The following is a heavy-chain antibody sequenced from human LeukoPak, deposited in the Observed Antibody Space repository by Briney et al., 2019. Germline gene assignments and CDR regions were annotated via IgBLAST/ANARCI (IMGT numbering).Heavy chain of an antibody. V-gene: IGHV4-59*01. CDR3: ARMDSSGYLVY. D-gene: IGHD3-22*01. CDR2: IYYSGST. J-gene: IGHJ4*02. Sequence: SETLSLTCTVSGGSIRSYYWSWIRQPPGKGLEWIGYIYYSGSTNYNPSLKSRVTISVDTSKNQFSLKLSSVTAADTAVYYCARMDSSGYLVYWGQGTLVTVSS. CDR1: GGSIRSYY.